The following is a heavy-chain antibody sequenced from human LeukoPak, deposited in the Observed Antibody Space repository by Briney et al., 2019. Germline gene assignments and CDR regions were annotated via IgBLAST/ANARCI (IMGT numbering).Heavy chain of an antibody. CDR2: INHSGST. CDR3: ARARGYSSSSPFDY. D-gene: IGHD6-6*01. J-gene: IGHJ4*02. Sequence: SETLSLTCAVYGGSFSGYYWSWIRQPPGKGLEWIGEINHSGSTNYNPSLKSRVTISVDTSKNQFSLKLSSVTAADTAVYYCARARGYSSSSPFDYWGQGTLVTVSS. CDR1: GGSFSGYY. V-gene: IGHV4-34*01.